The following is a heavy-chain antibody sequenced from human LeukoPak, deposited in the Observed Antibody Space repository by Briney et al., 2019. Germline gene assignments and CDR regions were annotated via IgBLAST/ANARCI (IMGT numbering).Heavy chain of an antibody. CDR1: GYSISSGYY. CDR2: IYHSGST. J-gene: IGHJ6*03. V-gene: IGHV4-38-2*02. Sequence: SETLSLTCTVSGYSISSGYYWGWIRQPPGKGLEWIGSIYHSGSTYYNPSLKSRVTISVDTSKNQFSLKLSSVTAADTAVYYCARGSPDYYYYYMDVWGKGTTVTVSS. CDR3: ARGSPDYYYYYMDV.